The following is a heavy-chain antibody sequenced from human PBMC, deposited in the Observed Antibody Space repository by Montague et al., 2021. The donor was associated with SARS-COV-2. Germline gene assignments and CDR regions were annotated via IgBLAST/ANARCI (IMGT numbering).Heavy chain of an antibody. CDR3: AIPMVRGFSRAFDI. D-gene: IGHD3-10*01. CDR2: INHSGST. V-gene: IGHV4-34*01. Sequence: SETLSLTCAVYGGSFSGYYWSWFRQPPGKGLEWIGKINHSGSTNXXPSLKSRVTISVDTSKNQFSLKLSSVTAADTAVCYCAIPMVRGFSRAFDIWGQGTMVTVSS. CDR1: GGSFSGYY. J-gene: IGHJ3*02.